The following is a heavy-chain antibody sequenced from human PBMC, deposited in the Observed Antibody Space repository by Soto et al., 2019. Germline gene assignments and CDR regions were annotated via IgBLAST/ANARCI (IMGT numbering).Heavy chain of an antibody. CDR1: GFSFTSYN. D-gene: IGHD3-22*01. CDR2: ITSRSSTI. Sequence: GGSLRLSCAASGFSFTSYNMNWVRQAPGKGLEWVSYITSRSSTIYYADSVKGRFTISRDNAKNSLYLQMNSLRAEDTAVFYCARSVLVPPPYYYYYYGMDVWGQGTTVTVSS. V-gene: IGHV3-48*01. CDR3: ARSVLVPPPYYYYYYGMDV. J-gene: IGHJ6*02.